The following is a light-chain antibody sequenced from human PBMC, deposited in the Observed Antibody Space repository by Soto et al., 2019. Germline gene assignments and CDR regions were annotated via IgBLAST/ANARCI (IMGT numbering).Light chain of an antibody. CDR3: QSYDNSLSVYV. J-gene: IGLJ1*01. CDR2: GNS. V-gene: IGLV1-40*01. CDR1: SSNIGAHYD. Sequence: QSALTQPASVSGAARQRVTISCTGSSSNIGAHYDVHWYQQLPGTAPKLLIYGNSNRPSGVPDRFSGSKSGTSASLAITGLQAEDEADYYCQSYDNSLSVYVFGTGTKVTV.